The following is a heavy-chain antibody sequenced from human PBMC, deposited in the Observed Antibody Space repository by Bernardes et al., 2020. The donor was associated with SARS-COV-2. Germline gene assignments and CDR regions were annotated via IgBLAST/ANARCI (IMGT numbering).Heavy chain of an antibody. V-gene: IGHV1-18*01. CDR3: ARVLCRDGACAWWYFDL. D-gene: IGHD2-8*01. CDR1: GYTFTSYG. Sequence: ASVEVSCKASGYTFTSYGISWVRQAPGQGLEWKGWISAYNGNTNYAQKLQGRVTMTTDTSTSTAYMELRSLRAEDTAVYYCARVLCRDGACAWWYFDLWGRGTLVSVSS. CDR2: ISAYNGNT. J-gene: IGHJ2*01.